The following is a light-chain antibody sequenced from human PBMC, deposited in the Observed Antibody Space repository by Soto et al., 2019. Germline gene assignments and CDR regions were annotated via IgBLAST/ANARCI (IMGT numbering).Light chain of an antibody. CDR2: WAS. CDR3: QQYFNTPWT. J-gene: IGKJ1*01. Sequence: DIVMTQSPDSQAVSLGERATINCKSSQSLFYSSNNKDYLAWYQQKPGQPPRLLIYWASTRESGVPERFSGSGSGTDFTLTVSSLQAEDVAVYYCQQYFNTPWTFGQGTKVEIK. CDR1: QSLFYSSNNKDY. V-gene: IGKV4-1*01.